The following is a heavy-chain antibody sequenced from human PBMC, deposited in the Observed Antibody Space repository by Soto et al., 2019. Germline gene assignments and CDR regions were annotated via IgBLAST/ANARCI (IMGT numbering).Heavy chain of an antibody. CDR2: IYYTGTT. Sequence: PSETLSLTCTFSVFSIISFYYYWNCIRQPPWKGLELIVYIYYTGTTKYNPSLKSRATLSVDTAKNRFSLNLTSLTAADTDVYYCERGEWLHQWGQGILVTVSS. V-gene: IGHV4-30-4*01. CDR1: VFSIISFYYY. J-gene: IGHJ4*02. CDR3: ERGEWLHQ. D-gene: IGHD5-18*01.